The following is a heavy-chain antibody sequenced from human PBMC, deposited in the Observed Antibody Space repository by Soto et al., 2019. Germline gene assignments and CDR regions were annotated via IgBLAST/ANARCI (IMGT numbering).Heavy chain of an antibody. Sequence: GASLRLSCAASGFTFSSYGMHWVRQAPGKGPEWVAVIWYDGSNKYYADSVKGRFTISRDNSKNTLYLQMNSLRAEDTAVYYCAXGGGYYDSSGSPAPFDYWGQGTLVTVSS. CDR2: IWYDGSNK. CDR3: AXGGGYYDSSGSPAPFDY. V-gene: IGHV3-33*01. D-gene: IGHD3-22*01. CDR1: GFTFSSYG. J-gene: IGHJ4*02.